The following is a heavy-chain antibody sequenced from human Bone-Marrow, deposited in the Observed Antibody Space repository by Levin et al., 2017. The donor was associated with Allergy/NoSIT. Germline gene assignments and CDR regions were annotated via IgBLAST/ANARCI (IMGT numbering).Heavy chain of an antibody. D-gene: IGHD4-11*01. CDR1: GFTFSDHY. CDR3: ARSSKSGFYYGLDV. Sequence: PGGSLRLSCAASGFTFSDHYMTWIRQRPGKGLEWVSYISSSGFSIHYADSVTGRVTISRDNAKKSMYLEMNSLGGEDTAVYYCARSSKSGFYYGLDVWGQGTTVTVFS. V-gene: IGHV3-11*01. J-gene: IGHJ6*02. CDR2: ISSSGFSI.